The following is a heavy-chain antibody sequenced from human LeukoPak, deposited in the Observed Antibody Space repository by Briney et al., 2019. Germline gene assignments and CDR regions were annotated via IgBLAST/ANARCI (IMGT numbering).Heavy chain of an antibody. D-gene: IGHD6-19*01. Sequence: GGSLRLSCEASGFTFNTCAIYWVRQAPGKGLEWVSGICGNGGCTYYADSVKGRFTISRDNSKNTVYLQMNSLTADDTAVYYCAKTTVGYSSGRYPGWPADCWGQGTLVTVSS. CDR1: GFTFNTCA. CDR3: AKTTVGYSSGRYPGWPADC. J-gene: IGHJ4*02. CDR2: ICGNGGCT. V-gene: IGHV3-23*01.